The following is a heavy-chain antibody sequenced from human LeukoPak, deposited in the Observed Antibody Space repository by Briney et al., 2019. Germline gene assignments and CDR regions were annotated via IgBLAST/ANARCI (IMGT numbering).Heavy chain of an antibody. CDR2: INTGNGNT. V-gene: IGHV1-3*04. Sequence: VASVKVSCKASGYSFTIYLIHWIRQGPGQSLEWMGWINTGNGNTKYSQKLRGRVTMTRDTSASTAHMELSSLKSEDAAVYYCAVGYSSSWFDFWGQGTQVTVSS. CDR3: AVGYSSSWFDF. CDR1: GYSFTIYL. J-gene: IGHJ5*01. D-gene: IGHD2-2*03.